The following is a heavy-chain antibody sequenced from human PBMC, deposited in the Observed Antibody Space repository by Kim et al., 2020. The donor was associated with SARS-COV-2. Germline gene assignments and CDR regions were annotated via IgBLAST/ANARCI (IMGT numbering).Heavy chain of an antibody. Sequence: YAAPVKGRFTISRDDSKNTLYLQMNSLKTEDTAVYYCTTEGPYYYYGMDVWGQGTTVTVSS. J-gene: IGHJ6*02. V-gene: IGHV3-15*01. CDR3: TTEGPYYYYGMDV.